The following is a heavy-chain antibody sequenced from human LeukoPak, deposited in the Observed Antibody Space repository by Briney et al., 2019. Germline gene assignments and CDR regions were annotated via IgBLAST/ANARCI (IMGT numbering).Heavy chain of an antibody. CDR3: ARRGSSSGWSVDY. CDR1: GGSISSYY. Sequence: SETLSLTCTVSGGSISSYYWSWIRQPAGKGLEWIGEIYSSGSSSYSPSLKNRVTMSVDTSKNQFSLKLTSVTAADTAVYYCARRGSSSGWSVDYWDQGTLSPSPQ. J-gene: IGHJ4*02. D-gene: IGHD6-19*01. V-gene: IGHV4-4*07. CDR2: IYSSGSS.